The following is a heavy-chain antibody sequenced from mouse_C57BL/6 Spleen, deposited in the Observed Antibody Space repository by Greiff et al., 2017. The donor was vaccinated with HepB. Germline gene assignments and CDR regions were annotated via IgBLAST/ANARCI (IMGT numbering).Heavy chain of an antibody. D-gene: IGHD1-1*01. J-gene: IGHJ3*01. Sequence: QVQLKESGAELVKPGASVKISCKASGYAFSSYWMNWVKQRPGKGLEWIGQIYPGDGDTNYNGKFKGKATLTADKSSSTAYMQLSSLTSEDSAVYFCARGGYGSSPYWGQGSLVTVSA. CDR3: ARGGYGSSPY. V-gene: IGHV1-80*01. CDR2: IYPGDGDT. CDR1: GYAFSSYW.